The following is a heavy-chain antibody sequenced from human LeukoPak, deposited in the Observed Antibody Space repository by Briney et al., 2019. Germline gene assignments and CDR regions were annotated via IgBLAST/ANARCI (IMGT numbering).Heavy chain of an antibody. CDR2: IRYDGSNK. V-gene: IGHV3-30*02. Sequence: PGGSLRLSCAASGFTFSSYGMHWVRQAPGKGLEWAAFIRYDGSNKYYADSVKGRFTISRDNSKNTLCLQMNSLRAEDTAVYYCAKDPKGFWSGYIDYWGQGTLVAVSS. CDR1: GFTFSSYG. CDR3: AKDPKGFWSGYIDY. J-gene: IGHJ4*02. D-gene: IGHD3-3*01.